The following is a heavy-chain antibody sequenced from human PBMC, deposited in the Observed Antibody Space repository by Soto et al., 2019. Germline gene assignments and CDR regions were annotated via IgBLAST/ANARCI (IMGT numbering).Heavy chain of an antibody. CDR1: GGSISSSSYY. J-gene: IGHJ2*01. Sequence: SETLSLTCTVSGGSISSSSYYCGWIRQPRGKGLEWIGSIYYSVSTYYNPSLKSRVTISVDTSKNQFSLKLSSVTAADTAVYYCARHVWGYYYDSSGYPSYWYSDLWGRGTLVTVSS. CDR2: IYYSVST. V-gene: IGHV4-39*01. CDR3: ARHVWGYYYDSSGYPSYWYSDL. D-gene: IGHD3-22*01.